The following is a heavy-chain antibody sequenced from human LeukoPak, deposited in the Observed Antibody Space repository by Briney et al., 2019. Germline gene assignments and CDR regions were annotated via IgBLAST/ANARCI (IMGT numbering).Heavy chain of an antibody. D-gene: IGHD1-26*01. CDR1: GFTFDDYA. V-gene: IGHV3-9*01. CDR3: AKAKSIVGATAFDY. CDR2: ISWNSGSI. Sequence: GRSLRLSCAASGFTFDDYAMHWVRQAPGKGLEWVSGISWNSGSIGYADSVKGRFTISRDNAKNSLYLQMNSLRAEDTALYYYAKAKSIVGATAFDYWGQGTLVTVSS. J-gene: IGHJ4*02.